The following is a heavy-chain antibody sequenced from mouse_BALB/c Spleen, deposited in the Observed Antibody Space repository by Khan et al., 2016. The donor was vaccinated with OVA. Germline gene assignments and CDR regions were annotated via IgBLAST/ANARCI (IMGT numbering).Heavy chain of an antibody. CDR2: ISYSGST. D-gene: IGHD1-1*01. V-gene: IGHV3-2*02. Sequence: EVQLQESGPGLVTPSQSLSLTCTVTGYSITSNFAWNWIRQFPGNKLEWMGYISYSGSTNYNPSLKSRISVTRDTSKNQFFLQLKSRTTEDTATYYCARGNYYGYAMDYWGQGTSITVST. CDR1: GYSITSNFA. CDR3: ARGNYYGYAMDY. J-gene: IGHJ4*01.